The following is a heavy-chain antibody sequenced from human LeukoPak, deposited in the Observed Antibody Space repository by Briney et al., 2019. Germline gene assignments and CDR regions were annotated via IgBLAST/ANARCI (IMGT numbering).Heavy chain of an antibody. V-gene: IGHV3-23*01. D-gene: IGHD3-10*01. CDR3: AKDGEALWFGELPPGAFDI. CDR1: GFTFSSYA. Sequence: PGGSLRLSCAASGFTFSSYAMSWVRQAPGKGLEWVSAISGSGGSTYYADSVKGRFTISRDNSKNTLYLQMNSLRAEDTAVYYCAKDGEALWFGELPPGAFDIWGQGTMVTVSS. CDR2: ISGSGGST. J-gene: IGHJ3*02.